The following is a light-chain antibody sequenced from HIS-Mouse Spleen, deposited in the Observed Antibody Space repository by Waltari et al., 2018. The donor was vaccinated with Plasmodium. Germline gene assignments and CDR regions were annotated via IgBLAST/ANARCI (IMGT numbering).Light chain of an antibody. CDR2: GAS. CDR3: QQYNNWPAWT. Sequence: EIVMTQSPATLSVSPGERATLSCRASQSVSSNLAWYPQKPCQAPRLLIYGASTRATGIPARFSGSGSGTEFTLTISSLQSEDFAVYYCQQYNNWPAWTVGQGTKVEIK. V-gene: IGKV3-15*01. J-gene: IGKJ1*01. CDR1: QSVSSN.